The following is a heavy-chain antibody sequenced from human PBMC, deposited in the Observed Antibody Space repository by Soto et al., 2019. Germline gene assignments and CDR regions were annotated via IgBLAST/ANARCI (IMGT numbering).Heavy chain of an antibody. CDR2: ISYDGSNK. Sequence: QVQLVESGGGVVQPGRSLRLSCAASGLTFSSYGMHWVRQAPGKGLEWVAVISYDGSNKYYADSVKGRFTISRDNSKNTLYLQMNSLRAEDTAVYYCAKVSCSGGSCYYYYYGMDVWGQGTTVTVSS. CDR1: GLTFSSYG. CDR3: AKVSCSGGSCYYYYYGMDV. D-gene: IGHD2-15*01. J-gene: IGHJ6*02. V-gene: IGHV3-30*18.